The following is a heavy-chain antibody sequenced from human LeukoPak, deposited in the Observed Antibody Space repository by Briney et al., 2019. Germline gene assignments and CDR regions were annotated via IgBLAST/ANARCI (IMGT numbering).Heavy chain of an antibody. CDR3: ARDGNYYDSSGYYYFDY. CDR2: INPSGDST. CDR1: GYTFTSYY. V-gene: IGHV1-46*01. J-gene: IGHJ4*02. Sequence: ASVKVSCKASGYTFTSYYMHWVRQAPGQGLEWMGIINPSGDSTRYAQKFQGRVTMTRGTSTSTVYMELSSLRSEDTAVYYCARDGNYYDSSGYYYFDYWGQGTLVTVSS. D-gene: IGHD3-22*01.